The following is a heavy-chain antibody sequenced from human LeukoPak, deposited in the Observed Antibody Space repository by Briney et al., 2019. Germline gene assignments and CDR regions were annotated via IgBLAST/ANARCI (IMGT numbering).Heavy chain of an antibody. D-gene: IGHD1-1*01. J-gene: IGHJ4*02. V-gene: IGHV4-59*08. CDR1: GGSISPYY. CDR3: ARRAYSAAYWKHFDY. CDR2: IYYTGST. Sequence: SETLSLTCTVSGGSISPYYGSWIRQPPGKGLEWIGNIYYTGSTNYSPSLKSRVTMSVATSKNQFSLKLNSVTAADTAVYFCARRAYSAAYWKHFDYWGQGTLVTVSS.